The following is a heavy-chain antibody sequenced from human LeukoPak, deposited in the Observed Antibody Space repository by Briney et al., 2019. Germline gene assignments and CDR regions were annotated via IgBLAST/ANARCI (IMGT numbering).Heavy chain of an antibody. D-gene: IGHD6-13*01. CDR1: GYIFTSYG. CDR3: ARDLVSGNGYTSSCYY. V-gene: IGHV1-18*01. Sequence: ASVKVSCKASGYIFTSYGITWVRQAPGQGLEWMGWINTYNGNTNYAQKVQGRVIMTTDTSTRTAYMELRSLRSDDTAIYYCARDLVSGNGYTSSCYYWGQGTQVTVSS. J-gene: IGHJ4*02. CDR2: INTYNGNT.